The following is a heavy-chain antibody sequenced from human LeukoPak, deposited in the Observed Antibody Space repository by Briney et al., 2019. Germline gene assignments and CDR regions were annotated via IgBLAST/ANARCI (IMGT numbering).Heavy chain of an antibody. CDR2: INPNSGGT. CDR3: AREGSYCSGGSCYGKGDYYYGMDV. Sequence: GASVTVSCKASGYTFTGYYIHWVRQAPGQGLEWMGCINPNSGGTNYAQKFQGRVTMTRDTSISTAYMELSRLRSDDTAVYYCAREGSYCSGGSCYGKGDYYYGMDVWGQGTTVTVSS. J-gene: IGHJ6*02. CDR1: GYTFTGYY. D-gene: IGHD2-15*01. V-gene: IGHV1-2*02.